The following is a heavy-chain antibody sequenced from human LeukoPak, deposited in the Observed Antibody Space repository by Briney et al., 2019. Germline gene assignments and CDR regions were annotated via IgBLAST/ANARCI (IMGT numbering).Heavy chain of an antibody. J-gene: IGHJ6*04. CDR3: ARRPYSADIYGMDF. CDR2: IYYSWSN. CDR1: GDPINSYY. D-gene: IGHD5-12*01. V-gene: IGHV4-59*01. Sequence: SSETLSLTCTVSGDPINSYYWMGIRHPPGKGREGIGYIYYSWSNNYNPSLKRRVTISVEKFKNQFSLKLRAVTAADTAVYYCARRPYSADIYGMDFWGKGTTVTVSS.